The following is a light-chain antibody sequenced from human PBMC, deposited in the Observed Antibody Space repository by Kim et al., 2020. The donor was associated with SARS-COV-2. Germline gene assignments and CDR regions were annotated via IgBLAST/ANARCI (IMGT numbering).Light chain of an antibody. Sequence: DIQMIQSPSTLSASVGDRVTITCRARQSISSWLAWYQQKPGKAPKLLIYKASSLESVVPSRFSGSGSGTEFTLTISSLQPDDFATCSCQQSGRTFGQRTKVDSK. CDR2: KAS. V-gene: IGKV1-5*03. CDR1: QSISSW. CDR3: QQSGRT. J-gene: IGKJ1*01.